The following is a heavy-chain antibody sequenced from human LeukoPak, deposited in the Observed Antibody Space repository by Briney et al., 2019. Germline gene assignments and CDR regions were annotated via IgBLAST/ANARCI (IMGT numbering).Heavy chain of an antibody. CDR1: GFTFSDYY. J-gene: IGHJ3*02. CDR2: ISSSGSTI. CDR3: ARVDRDYCSGGSCYLGAFDI. D-gene: IGHD2-15*01. Sequence: GGSLRLSCAASGFTFSDYYMSWIRQAPGKGLEWVSYISSSGSTIYYADSVKGRFTISRDNAKNSLYLQMNSLRAEDTAVYYCARVDRDYCSGGSCYLGAFDIWGRGTMVTVSS. V-gene: IGHV3-11*04.